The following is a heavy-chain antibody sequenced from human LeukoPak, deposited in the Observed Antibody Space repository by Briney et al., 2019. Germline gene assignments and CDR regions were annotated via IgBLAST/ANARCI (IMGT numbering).Heavy chain of an antibody. CDR2: IYYSGST. CDR1: GGSISSYY. J-gene: IGHJ4*02. Sequence: SETLSLTCTVSGGSISSYYWSWIRQPPGKGLEWIGYIYYSGSTNYNPSLKSRVTISVDTSKNQFSLKLSSVTAADTAVYYCARRFLEWLPFDYWGQGTLVTVSS. D-gene: IGHD3-3*01. V-gene: IGHV4-59*12. CDR3: ARRFLEWLPFDY.